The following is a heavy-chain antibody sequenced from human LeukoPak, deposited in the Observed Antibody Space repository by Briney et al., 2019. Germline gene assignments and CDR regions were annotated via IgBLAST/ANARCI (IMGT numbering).Heavy chain of an antibody. CDR1: GFTFSSDS. Sequence: GGSLRLSCAASGFTFSSDSMNWVRQAPGKGLEWVSSISSSSSYIYYADSVKGRFTISRDNAKNSLYLQMNSLRAEDTAVYYCARALYYYGSGSLYGMDVWGQGTTVTVSS. CDR3: ARALYYYGSGSLYGMDV. J-gene: IGHJ6*02. D-gene: IGHD3-10*01. V-gene: IGHV3-21*01. CDR2: ISSSSSYI.